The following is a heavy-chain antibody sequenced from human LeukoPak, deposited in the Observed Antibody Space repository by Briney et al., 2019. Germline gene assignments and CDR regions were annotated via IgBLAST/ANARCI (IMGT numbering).Heavy chain of an antibody. CDR2: ISTSSSYI. Sequence: GGSLRLSCTASGFTFNGYSMNWVRQAPGKGLKWVSSISTSSSYIYYADSVKGRFPSSRNNPKYSLSLQMNSLRAEDTAVYYCARNRGDPPYFDYWGQGSLVTVSS. D-gene: IGHD2-21*02. CDR1: GFTFNGYS. CDR3: ARNRGDPPYFDY. J-gene: IGHJ4*02. V-gene: IGHV3-21*01.